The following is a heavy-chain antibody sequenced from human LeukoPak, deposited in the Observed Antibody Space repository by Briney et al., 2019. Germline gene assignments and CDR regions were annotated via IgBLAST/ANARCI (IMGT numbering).Heavy chain of an antibody. V-gene: IGHV4-34*01. CDR2: INRSGST. CDR1: GGSFSGYY. D-gene: IGHD5-18*01. CDR3: ARSGYSYVFDY. Sequence: SETLSLTCAVYGGSFSGYYWSWIRQPPGKGLEWIGEINRSGSTNYNPSLKSRVTISVDTSKNQFSLKLSSVTAADTAVYYCARSGYSYVFDYWGQGTLVTVSS. J-gene: IGHJ4*02.